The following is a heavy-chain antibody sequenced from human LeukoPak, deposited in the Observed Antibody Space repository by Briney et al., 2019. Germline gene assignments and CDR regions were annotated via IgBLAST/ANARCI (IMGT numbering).Heavy chain of an antibody. CDR2: ISSTSSYI. V-gene: IGHV3-21*01. CDR3: AREHIVVMTTVHWYFDL. J-gene: IGHJ2*01. CDR1: GFTFSSYW. D-gene: IGHD2-21*02. Sequence: GGSLRLSCAASGFTFSSYWMSWVRQAPGKGLEWVSSISSTSSYIYYADSVKGRFTISRDNAKNSLYLQMNSLRAEDTAVYYCAREHIVVMTTVHWYFDLWGRAPWSLSPQ.